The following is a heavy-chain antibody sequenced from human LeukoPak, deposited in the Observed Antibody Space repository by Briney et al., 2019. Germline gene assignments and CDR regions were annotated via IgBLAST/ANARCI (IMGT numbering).Heavy chain of an antibody. Sequence: GESLKISCKGSGYSFTSYWIGWVRQLPGKGLEWMGIIYPGDSDTRYSPSFQGQVTISADKSISTAYLQWSSLKASDTAMYYCARWGYDYSNYVELGYMDVWGKGTTVTVSS. CDR2: IYPGDSDT. D-gene: IGHD4-11*01. J-gene: IGHJ6*03. CDR1: GYSFTSYW. CDR3: ARWGYDYSNYVELGYMDV. V-gene: IGHV5-51*01.